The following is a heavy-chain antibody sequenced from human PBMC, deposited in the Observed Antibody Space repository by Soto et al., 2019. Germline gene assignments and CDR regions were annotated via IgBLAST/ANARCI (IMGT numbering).Heavy chain of an antibody. V-gene: IGHV1-18*04. CDR3: AREGELSDFWRGYAPRDSNWFDP. CDR1: GYTFTSYG. Sequence: GSSVKVSCKASGYTFTSYGISWVRQAPGQGLEWMGWISAYNGNTNYAQKLQGRVTMTTDTSTSTAYMELRSLRSDDTAVYYCAREGELSDFWRGYAPRDSNWFDPWGQGTLVTVSS. D-gene: IGHD3-3*01. CDR2: ISAYNGNT. J-gene: IGHJ5*02.